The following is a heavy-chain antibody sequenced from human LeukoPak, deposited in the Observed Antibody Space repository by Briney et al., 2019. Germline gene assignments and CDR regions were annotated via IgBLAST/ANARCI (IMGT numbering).Heavy chain of an antibody. CDR2: IYHSGST. J-gene: IGHJ4*02. D-gene: IGHD3-22*01. Sequence: PSETLSLTCTVSGYSISSGYYWGWIRPPPGKGLEWIGSIYHSGSTYYNPSLKSRVTISVDTSKNQFSLKLSSVTAADTAVYYCAIYDSSGYYLDYWGQGTLVTVSS. CDR3: AIYDSSGYYLDY. CDR1: GYSISSGYY. V-gene: IGHV4-38-2*02.